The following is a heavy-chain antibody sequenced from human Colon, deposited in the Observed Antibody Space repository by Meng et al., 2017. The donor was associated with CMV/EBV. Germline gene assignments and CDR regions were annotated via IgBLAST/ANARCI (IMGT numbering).Heavy chain of an antibody. Sequence: GGSLRLSCEVSGVTFSLYAVTWVRQAPGKGLQWVSVISGTGGSTYYADSVQGRFTIPRDNSKSTVYLQMDSLSAEDTAVYFCVTRSGGNPYYYYSLDVWGPGAMVTVSS. CDR1: GVTFSLYA. CDR2: ISGTGGST. CDR3: VTRSGGNPYYYYSLDV. J-gene: IGHJ6*02. D-gene: IGHD4-23*01. V-gene: IGHV3-23*01.